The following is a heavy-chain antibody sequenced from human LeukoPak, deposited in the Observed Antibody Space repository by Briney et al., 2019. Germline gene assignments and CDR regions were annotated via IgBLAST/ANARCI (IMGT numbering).Heavy chain of an antibody. V-gene: IGHV3-30*03. CDR1: GFTFNNYG. D-gene: IGHD3-16*01. CDR3: ARASTGGIPPGRD. CDR2: ISYDGSNQ. Sequence: GRSLRLSCAASGFTFNNYGMHWVRQAPGKGLEWVAVISYDGSNQYYADSVKGRFTISRDNSKNTLYLQMNSLRAEDTAVYYCARASTGGIPPGRDWGQGTLVTVSS. J-gene: IGHJ4*02.